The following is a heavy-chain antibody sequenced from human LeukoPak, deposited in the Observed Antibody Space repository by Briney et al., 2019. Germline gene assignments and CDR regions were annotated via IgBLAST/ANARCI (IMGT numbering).Heavy chain of an antibody. CDR1: GGTFSSYG. CDR3: AREGRITTPGTIYFYFGLDL. J-gene: IGHJ6*02. V-gene: IGHV1-69*11. Sequence: ASVKVSCKASGGTFSSYGINWVRQAPGQGLEWMGKIIPVHGKPNYAQQFQGRVTITADESTSTAYLELSSLKSEDTAVYYCAREGRITTPGTIYFYFGLDLWGQGTTVIVSS. CDR2: IIPVHGKP. D-gene: IGHD6-13*01.